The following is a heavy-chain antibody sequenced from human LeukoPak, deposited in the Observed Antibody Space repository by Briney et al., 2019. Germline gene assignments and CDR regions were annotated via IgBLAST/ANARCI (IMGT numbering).Heavy chain of an antibody. CDR3: ARLEYSSSSPLFDY. CDR1: GGSISSYY. Sequence: SETLSLTCTVSGGSISSYYWSWIRQPAGKGLEWIGRIYTSGSTNYNPSLKSRVTMSVDTSKNQFSLKLSSVTAADTAVYYCARLEYSSSSPLFDYWGQGTLVTVSS. V-gene: IGHV4-4*07. CDR2: IYTSGST. D-gene: IGHD6-6*01. J-gene: IGHJ4*02.